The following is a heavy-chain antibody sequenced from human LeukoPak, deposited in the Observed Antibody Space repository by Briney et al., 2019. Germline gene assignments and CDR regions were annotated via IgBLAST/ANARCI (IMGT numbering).Heavy chain of an antibody. V-gene: IGHV1-46*01. J-gene: IGHJ6*02. CDR3: VRHNHMDV. CDR1: GYTFTTYS. Sequence: ASVKVSCKASGYTFTTYSMHWVRQAPGQGLEWMAIINLSGGSTDYTQKFQGRVTVTRNTSTSTVYMELSSLRSEDTAVYYCVRHNHMDVWGQGTTVTVSS. CDR2: INLSGGST.